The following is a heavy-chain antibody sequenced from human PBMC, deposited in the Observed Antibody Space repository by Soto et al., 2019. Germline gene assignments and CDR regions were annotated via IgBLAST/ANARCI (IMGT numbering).Heavy chain of an antibody. J-gene: IGHJ6*02. D-gene: IGHD6-19*01. CDR2: IIPIFGTV. V-gene: IGHV1-69*12. Sequence: QVQLLQSGAEVKKPGSSVRVSCEASGGTFRTYAISWVRQAPGQGLEWMGEIIPIFGTVTYAQKFQGRIKITADESTTTVYMDLRSLRSEDTAVYYSAKGAVAGTPTSYYYYGMDVWGQGTTVTVSS. CDR1: GGTFRTYA. CDR3: AKGAVAGTPTSYYYYGMDV.